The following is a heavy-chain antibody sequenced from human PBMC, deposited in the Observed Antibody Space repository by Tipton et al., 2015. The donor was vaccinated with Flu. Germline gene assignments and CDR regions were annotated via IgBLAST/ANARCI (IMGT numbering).Heavy chain of an antibody. V-gene: IGHV4-34*01. D-gene: IGHD3-9*01. CDR2: INHSGST. CDR1: GGSFSGYY. Sequence: TLSLTCAVYGGSFSGYYWSWIRQPPGKGLEWIGEINHSGSTNYNPSLKSRVTISVDTSKNQFSLKLSSVTAADTAVYYCARGAPNGYDILTGYPGWFDPWGQGTLVTVSS. CDR3: ARGAPNGYDILTGYPGWFDP. J-gene: IGHJ5*02.